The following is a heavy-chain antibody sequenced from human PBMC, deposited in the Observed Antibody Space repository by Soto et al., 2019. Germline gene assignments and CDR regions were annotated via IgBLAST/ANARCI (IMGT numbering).Heavy chain of an antibody. Sequence: PGGSLRLSCEASGFLFSAYYMSWIRQAPGKGLEWVSAITDSGGSTYYADSVKGRFTISRDNSKNTVYLQMNSLRAEDTAVYYCAKAATVVTLYYFDYWGQGTLVTVSS. V-gene: IGHV3-23*01. CDR2: ITDSGGST. CDR1: GFLFSAYY. J-gene: IGHJ4*02. CDR3: AKAATVVTLYYFDY. D-gene: IGHD4-17*01.